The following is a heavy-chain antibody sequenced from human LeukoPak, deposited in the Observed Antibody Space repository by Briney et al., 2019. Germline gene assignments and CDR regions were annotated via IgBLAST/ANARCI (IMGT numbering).Heavy chain of an antibody. J-gene: IGHJ6*03. CDR3: ARVTGNSYGHIYYYYMDV. CDR1: GFTFSSYW. V-gene: IGHV3-7*01. D-gene: IGHD5-18*01. Sequence: GGSLRLSCAASGFTFSSYWMSWVRQAPGKGLEWVANIKQDGSEKYYVDSVKGRFTISRDNAKNSLYLQMNSLRAEDTAVYYCARVTGNSYGHIYYYYMDVWGKGTTVTISS. CDR2: IKQDGSEK.